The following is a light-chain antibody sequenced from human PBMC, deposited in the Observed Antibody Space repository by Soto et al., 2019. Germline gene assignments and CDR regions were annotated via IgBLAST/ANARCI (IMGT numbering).Light chain of an antibody. CDR2: DAS. Sequence: IVMTQSPATLSTSRGEIGTLSFRASQSVGSNLAWYQQTPGQAPRLLIYDASSRAAGIPARFSGSGSATEFTLTISSLQSEDFAVYYCQQYNNWPPITFGQGTRLEIK. J-gene: IGKJ5*01. V-gene: IGKV3-15*01. CDR1: QSVGSN. CDR3: QQYNNWPPIT.